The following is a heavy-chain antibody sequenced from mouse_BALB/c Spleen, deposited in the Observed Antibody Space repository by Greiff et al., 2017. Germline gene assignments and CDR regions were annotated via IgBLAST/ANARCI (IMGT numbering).Heavy chain of an antibody. J-gene: IGHJ4*01. D-gene: IGHD1-1*02. Sequence: QVQLKQSGAELAKPGASVKMSCKASGYTFTSYWMHWVKQRPGQGLEWIGYINPSTGYTEYNQKFKDKATLTADKSSSTAYMQLSSLTSEDSAVYYCARKNYGYYAMDYWGQGTSVTVSS. CDR1: GYTFTSYW. V-gene: IGHV1-7*01. CDR2: INPSTGYT. CDR3: ARKNYGYYAMDY.